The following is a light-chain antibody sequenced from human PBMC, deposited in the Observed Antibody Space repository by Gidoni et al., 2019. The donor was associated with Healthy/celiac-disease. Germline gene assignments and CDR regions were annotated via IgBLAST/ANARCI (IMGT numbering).Light chain of an antibody. V-gene: IGLV1-51*01. CDR1: SSNIGNNY. J-gene: IGLJ2*01. Sequence: QSVLTQPPSASAAPRQKVTISCSGSSSNIGNNYVSWYQQLPGTAPKLLIYDNNKRPSGIPDRFSGSKSGTSATLGITGLQTGDEADYYCGTWDSSLSAVVFGGGTKLTVL. CDR3: GTWDSSLSAVV. CDR2: DNN.